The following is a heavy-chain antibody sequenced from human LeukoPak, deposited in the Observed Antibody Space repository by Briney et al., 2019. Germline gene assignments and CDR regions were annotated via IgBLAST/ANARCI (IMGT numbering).Heavy chain of an antibody. V-gene: IGHV3-23*01. D-gene: IGHD6-19*01. CDR1: GFTFSRSA. CDR2: ISGSGDST. J-gene: IGHJ4*02. Sequence: GGSLRLSCTASGFTFSRSAMSWVRQAPGKGLEWVSGISGSGDSTNYGDSVKGWFTISRDNSKNTLYLQMNSLRAEDTAVYYCAKGRASSGWSPNDFWGQGTLVTVSS. CDR3: AKGRASSGWSPNDF.